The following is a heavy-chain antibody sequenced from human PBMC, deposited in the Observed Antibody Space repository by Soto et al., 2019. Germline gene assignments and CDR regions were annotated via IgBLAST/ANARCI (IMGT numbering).Heavy chain of an antibody. CDR2: IDWDDDK. CDR1: GFSLTTSAMC. CDR3: ARVDYSSSWPLSDY. J-gene: IGHJ4*01. Sequence: SGPTLVNPTQTLTLTCTFSGFSLTTSAMCVSWIRQPPGKALEWLALIDWDDDKYYSTSLRTRLTISKDTSKNQVVLTITNMDPVDTATYFCARVDYSSSWPLSDYWGHGTLVTVSS. D-gene: IGHD6-13*01. V-gene: IGHV2-70*01.